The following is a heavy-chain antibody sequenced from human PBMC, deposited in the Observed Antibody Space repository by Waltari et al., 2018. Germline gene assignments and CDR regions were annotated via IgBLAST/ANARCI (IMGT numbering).Heavy chain of an antibody. CDR1: GYTFIGYY. V-gene: IGHV1-2*06. Sequence: QVQLVQSGAEVKKPGASVKVSCTASGYTFIGYYMHWVRQAPGQGLEWMGRINPNSGGTNYAQKFQGRVTMTRDTSISTAYMELSRLRSDDTAVYYCAPTSWELESFDIWGQGTMVTVSS. J-gene: IGHJ3*02. CDR2: INPNSGGT. D-gene: IGHD1-26*01. CDR3: APTSWELESFDI.